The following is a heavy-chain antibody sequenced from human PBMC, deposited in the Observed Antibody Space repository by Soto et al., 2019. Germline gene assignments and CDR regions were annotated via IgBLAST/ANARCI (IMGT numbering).Heavy chain of an antibody. CDR3: ARGPKSYYYDGSGFRHPYT. J-gene: IGHJ3*02. V-gene: IGHV3-21*01. D-gene: IGHD3-22*01. CDR2: ISSSSSYI. CDR1: GFNFSSYS. Sequence: PGGSLRLSCAASGFNFSSYSMNWVRQAPGKGLEWVSSISSSSSYIYYADSVKGRFTISRDNAKNSLYLQMNSLRVEDTAVYYCARGPKSYYYDGSGFRHPYTWGQGTMVTVSS.